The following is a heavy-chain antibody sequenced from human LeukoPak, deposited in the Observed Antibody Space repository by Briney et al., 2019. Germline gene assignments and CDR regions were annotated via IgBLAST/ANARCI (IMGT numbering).Heavy chain of an antibody. J-gene: IGHJ6*03. CDR3: ARGFPNYYYMDV. CDR1: GFTFSSYS. V-gene: IGHV3-21*01. Sequence: PGGSLRLSCAASGFTFSSYSMNWVRQAPGKGLEWVSSISSSSSYIYYADSVKGRFTISRDNAKNSLYLQMNSLRAEDTAVYYCARGFPNYYYMDVWGKGTTVTVSS. CDR2: ISSSSSYI.